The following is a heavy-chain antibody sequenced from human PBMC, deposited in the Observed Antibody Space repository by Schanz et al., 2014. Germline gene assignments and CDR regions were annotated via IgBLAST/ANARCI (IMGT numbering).Heavy chain of an antibody. V-gene: IGHV7-4-1*02. CDR2: INTNTANP. Sequence: QVQLVQSGSELTRPGASVKVSCKASGYTFAMYDMNWVRQAPGQGLEWMGWINTNTANPTYAQGFTGRFVYTLDASVSTAYLQISSLKADDTAVYYCAREDYLDSSGYSCGYWGQGTLVTVSS. J-gene: IGHJ4*02. D-gene: IGHD3-22*01. CDR1: GYTFAMYD. CDR3: AREDYLDSSGYSCGY.